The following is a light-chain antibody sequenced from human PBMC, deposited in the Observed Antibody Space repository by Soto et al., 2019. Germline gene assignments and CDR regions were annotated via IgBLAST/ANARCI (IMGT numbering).Light chain of an antibody. CDR3: HQYSDHMYT. Sequence: EIVMTQSPATLSVSPGERATLSCRASQSISSNLAWYQQKPGQAPSLLLYGASTRATGIPARFSGSGSGTDFTLTISSLQSEDFAVYYCHQYSDHMYTFGQGTKLVIK. CDR1: QSISSN. CDR2: GAS. J-gene: IGKJ2*01. V-gene: IGKV3-15*01.